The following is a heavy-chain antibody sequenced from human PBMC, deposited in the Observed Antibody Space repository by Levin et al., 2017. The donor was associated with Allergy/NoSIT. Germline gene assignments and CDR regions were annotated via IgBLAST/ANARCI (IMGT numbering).Heavy chain of an antibody. CDR3: AKEGPGRDFDY. V-gene: IGHV3-30*18. J-gene: IGHJ4*02. CDR1: GFTFSSYA. Sequence: GGSLRLSCAASGFTFSSYAMHWVRQAPGKGLEWVAFISYDGSDKYYADSVKGRFTISRDDSKNTLYLQVNSLRPEDTAAYYCAKEGPGRDFDYWGQGTLVDVSS. CDR2: ISYDGSDK. D-gene: IGHD1-14*01.